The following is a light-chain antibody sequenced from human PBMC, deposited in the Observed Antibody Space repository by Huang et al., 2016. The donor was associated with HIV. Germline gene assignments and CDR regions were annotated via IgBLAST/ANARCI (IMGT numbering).Light chain of an antibody. CDR3: QQYGSSPLT. CDR1: HSVSVNY. CDR2: AAA. J-gene: IGKJ4*01. V-gene: IGKV3D-20*01. Sequence: EIVLKQSPVTLSLSPGERATLSCGASHSVSVNYFAWYHQQPVLAPRLLIYAAASRASGIPDRFSGSGSATDFTLTISRLEPEDFAVYYCQQYGSSPLTFGGGTKVDIK.